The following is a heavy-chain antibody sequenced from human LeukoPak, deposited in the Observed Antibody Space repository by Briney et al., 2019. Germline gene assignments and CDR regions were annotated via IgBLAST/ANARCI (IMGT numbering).Heavy chain of an antibody. CDR1: GFTFSSYW. V-gene: IGHV3-7*01. CDR3: ARDGGYSTNFDY. J-gene: IGHJ4*02. Sequence: GGSLRLSYAASGFTFSSYWMSWVRQAPGKGLEWVANIKQDGSEKYYVDSVKGRFTISRDNAKNSLYLQMNSLRAEDTALYYCARDGGYSTNFDYWGQGTLVTVSS. D-gene: IGHD6-13*01. CDR2: IKQDGSEK.